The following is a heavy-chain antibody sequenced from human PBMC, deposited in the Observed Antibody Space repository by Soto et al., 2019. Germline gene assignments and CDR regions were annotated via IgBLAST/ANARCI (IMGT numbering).Heavy chain of an antibody. CDR1: GGTFSSYT. V-gene: IGHV1-69*02. J-gene: IGHJ5*02. CDR2: IIPILGIA. Sequence: ASVKVSCKASGGTFSSYTISWVRQAPGQGLEWMGRIIPILGIANYAQKFQGRVTITADKSTSTAYMELSSLRSEDTAVYYCARSITIFGVVLEPSGWFDPWGQGTLVTVSS. D-gene: IGHD3-3*01. CDR3: ARSITIFGVVLEPSGWFDP.